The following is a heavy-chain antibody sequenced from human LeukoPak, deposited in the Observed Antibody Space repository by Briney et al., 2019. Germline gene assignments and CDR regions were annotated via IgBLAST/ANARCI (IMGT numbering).Heavy chain of an antibody. V-gene: IGHV3-23*01. CDR1: GFTFSTSS. J-gene: IGHJ4*02. CDR3: ARPGGGRAFDY. CDR2: ISSTGSAT. Sequence: GGSLRLSCAASGFTFSTSSMAWFRQTPGAGLEWVSSISSTGSATYYTDSVKGRFTVSRDNSQNTLYLQMNSLRAEDTAVYYCARPGGGRAFDYWGQGTLVTVSS. D-gene: IGHD2-15*01.